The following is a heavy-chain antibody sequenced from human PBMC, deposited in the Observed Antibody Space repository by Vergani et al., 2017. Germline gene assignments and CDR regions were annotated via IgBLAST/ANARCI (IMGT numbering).Heavy chain of an antibody. Sequence: QVQLVESGGGVVQPGRSLRLSCAASGFTFSSYGMHWVRQAPGKGLEWVAVIWYDGSNKYYADSVKGRFTISSDNSKNTLYLQMNSLRAEDTAVYYCARDGEMRPWFGYSSGPGWYYFDYWGQGTLVTVSS. CDR1: GFTFSSYG. CDR3: ARDGEMRPWFGYSSGPGWYYFDY. V-gene: IGHV3-33*01. D-gene: IGHD6-19*01. CDR2: IWYDGSNK. J-gene: IGHJ4*02.